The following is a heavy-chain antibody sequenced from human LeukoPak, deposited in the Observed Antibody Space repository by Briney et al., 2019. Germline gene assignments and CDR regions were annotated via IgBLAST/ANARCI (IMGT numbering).Heavy chain of an antibody. V-gene: IGHV1-46*01. CDR2: INPSGGST. J-gene: IGHJ4*02. CDR1: GYTFTGYY. CDR3: ARSKIAVAGQYYFDY. D-gene: IGHD6-19*01. Sequence: ASVKVSCKASGYTFTGYYMHWVRQAPGQGLEWMGIINPSGGSTSYAQKFQGRVTMTRDTSTSTVYMELSSLRSEDTAVYYCARSKIAVAGQYYFDYWGQGTLVTVSS.